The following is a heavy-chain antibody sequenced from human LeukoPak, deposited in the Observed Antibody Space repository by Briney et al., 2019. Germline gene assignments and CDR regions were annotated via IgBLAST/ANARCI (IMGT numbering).Heavy chain of an antibody. D-gene: IGHD3-9*01. J-gene: IGHJ6*02. CDR3: ARDLFRGLRYFDWSLTGDV. Sequence: GGSLRLSCAASGFTVSSNYMSWVRQAPGKGLEWVSVIYSGGSTYYADSVKGRFTISRDNSKNTLYLQMNSLRAEDTAVYYCARDLFRGLRYFDWSLTGDVWGRGTTVTVSS. CDR2: IYSGGST. CDR1: GFTVSSNY. V-gene: IGHV3-53*01.